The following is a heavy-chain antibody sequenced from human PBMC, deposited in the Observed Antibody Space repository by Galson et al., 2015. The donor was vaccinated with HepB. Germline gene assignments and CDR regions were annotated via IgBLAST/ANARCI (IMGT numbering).Heavy chain of an antibody. CDR3: ARSLRRGYSGYGPYFDY. D-gene: IGHD5-12*01. CDR2: VDSDGTT. CDR1: GFTVSSNY. J-gene: IGHJ4*02. Sequence: SLRLSCAASGFTVSSNYISWVRQAPGKGLEWVSVVDSDGTTSYADSVEGRFSISRDNSKNTLYLQMNSLRAEDTAMYFCARSLRRGYSGYGPYFDYWGRGTLVTVSS. V-gene: IGHV3-53*01.